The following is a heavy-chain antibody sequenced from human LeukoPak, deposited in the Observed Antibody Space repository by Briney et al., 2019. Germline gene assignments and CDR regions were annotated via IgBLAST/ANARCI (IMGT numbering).Heavy chain of an antibody. Sequence: GGSLRLSCAASGFTFSSYSRNWVRQAPGKGLEWVSPISSSSSYIYYPYSVKGGFSISRDNAKNSLYLQMNSLRAEDTAVYYCARDHDDYFDYWGQGTLVTVSS. CDR3: ARDHDDYFDY. V-gene: IGHV3-21*01. J-gene: IGHJ4*02. CDR1: GFTFSSYS. D-gene: IGHD3-3*01. CDR2: ISSSSSYI.